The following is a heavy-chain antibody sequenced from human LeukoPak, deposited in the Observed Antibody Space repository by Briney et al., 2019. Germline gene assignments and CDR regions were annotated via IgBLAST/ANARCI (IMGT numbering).Heavy chain of an antibody. V-gene: IGHV3-48*03. J-gene: IGHJ4*02. D-gene: IGHD1-26*01. Sequence: GGSLRLSCAASGLTFSTYEMNWVRQAPGKGLEWVSYISSSGTTIYYADSVKGRFTISRDNAKKSLYLQMNSLRAEDTAVYYCARDLSGSYVNYWGQGTLVTVSS. CDR3: ARDLSGSYVNY. CDR1: GLTFSTYE. CDR2: ISSSGTTI.